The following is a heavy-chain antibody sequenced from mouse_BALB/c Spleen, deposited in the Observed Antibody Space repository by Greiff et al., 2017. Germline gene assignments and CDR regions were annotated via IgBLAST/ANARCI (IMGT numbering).Heavy chain of an antibody. Sequence: QVQLKQSGAELAKPGASVKMSCKASGYTFTSYWMHWVKQRPGQGLEWIGYINPSTGYTEYNQKFKDKATLTADKSSSTAYMQLSSLTSEDSAVYYCAVYRYDRDAYWGQGTLVTVSA. CDR3: AVYRYDRDAY. J-gene: IGHJ3*01. CDR1: GYTFTSYW. D-gene: IGHD2-14*01. CDR2: INPSTGYT. V-gene: IGHV1-7*01.